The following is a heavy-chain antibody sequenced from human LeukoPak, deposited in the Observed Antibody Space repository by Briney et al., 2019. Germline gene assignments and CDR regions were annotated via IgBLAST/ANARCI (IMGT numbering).Heavy chain of an antibody. J-gene: IGHJ3*02. Sequence: GGSLRLSCAVSQFTFSDHYMSWIRQAPGKGLEWLSSISSKGDHTNYADSVKGRFTISRDNAKEALFLHMNNLRAEDTAVYFCARGSFSGFPAINVTGVQGAFDIWGQGTVVSVSS. D-gene: IGHD3-22*01. V-gene: IGHV3-11*05. CDR2: ISSKGDHT. CDR1: QFTFSDHY. CDR3: ARGSFSGFPAINVTGVQGAFDI.